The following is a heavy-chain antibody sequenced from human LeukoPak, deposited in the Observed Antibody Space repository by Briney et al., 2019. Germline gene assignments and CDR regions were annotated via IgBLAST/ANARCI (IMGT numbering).Heavy chain of an antibody. CDR3: AKDPFRMVVQPTLFDY. Sequence: GGSLRLSCAASGFSVSTNYMSWVRQAPGKGLEWVSVIYSGGITYYADPVKGRFIISRDNSKNTLYLQMNSLRAEDTAVYYCAKDPFRMVVQPTLFDYWGQGTLVTVSS. CDR2: IYSGGIT. V-gene: IGHV3-53*05. D-gene: IGHD2-15*01. CDR1: GFSVSTNY. J-gene: IGHJ4*02.